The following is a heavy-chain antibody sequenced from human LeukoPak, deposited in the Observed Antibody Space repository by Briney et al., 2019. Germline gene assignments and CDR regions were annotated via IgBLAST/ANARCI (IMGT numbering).Heavy chain of an antibody. J-gene: IGHJ4*02. V-gene: IGHV5-51*01. CDR1: GYNFTTYW. D-gene: IGHD6-25*01. CDR3: ARLLAAPYYINY. CDR2: IYPRDSDT. Sequence: GESLKISCKGSGYNFTTYWIAWVRQMPGQGLEWLGIIYPRDSDTRYSPSFQGQVTISVDTSTDTAYLQWSSLKASDTAMYYCARLLAAPYYINYWGQGTLVTVSS.